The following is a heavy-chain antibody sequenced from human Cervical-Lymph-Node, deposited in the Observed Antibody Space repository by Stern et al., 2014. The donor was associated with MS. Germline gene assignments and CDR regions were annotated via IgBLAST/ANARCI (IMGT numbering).Heavy chain of an antibody. CDR3: ARDQGGIAAY. CDR1: GDTFSINS. Sequence: QVQLVQSGAEVKKPGSSVKVSCKASGDTFSINSISSVRQAPGQGLEWMGGIVPMFGTPNYAQKFQGRVTTTADESTSTAYMELSGLTSEDTAVYYCARDQGGIAAYWGQGTLVTVSS. J-gene: IGHJ4*02. CDR2: IVPMFGTP. D-gene: IGHD6-13*01. V-gene: IGHV1-69*01.